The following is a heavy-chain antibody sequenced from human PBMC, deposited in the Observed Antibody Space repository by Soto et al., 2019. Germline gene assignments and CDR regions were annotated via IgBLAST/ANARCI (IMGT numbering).Heavy chain of an antibody. CDR3: ARDEGGQSGRFTFDH. Sequence: QVQLVESGGGVVQPGRSLRLSCATSGFTFSDYVMHCVRQAPGRGLERVAVIWYHGKDKIYADSVKGRFTTSRDNSKNTLYLQMNGLRAEDTAVYYCARDEGGQSGRFTFDHWGQGTLVSVSS. J-gene: IGHJ4*02. D-gene: IGHD1-26*01. CDR1: GFTFSDYV. CDR2: IWYHGKDK. V-gene: IGHV3-33*01.